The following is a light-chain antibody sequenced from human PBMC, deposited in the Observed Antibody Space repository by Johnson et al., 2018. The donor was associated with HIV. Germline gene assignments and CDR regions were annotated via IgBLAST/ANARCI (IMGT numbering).Light chain of an antibody. CDR3: GTWDSSLSAGV. CDR1: SSNIGKNY. CDR2: ENN. J-gene: IGLJ1*01. V-gene: IGLV1-51*02. Sequence: QSVLTQPPSVSAAPGKKVTISCSGSSSNIGKNYVSWYKQLPGTAPKVLIYENNKRPSGIPDRFSGSKSGASATLGITGLQTGDEADYYCGTWDSSLSAGVFGTGTTVTVL.